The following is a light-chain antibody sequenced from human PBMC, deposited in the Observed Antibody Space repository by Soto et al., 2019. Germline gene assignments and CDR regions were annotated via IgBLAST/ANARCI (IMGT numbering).Light chain of an antibody. CDR3: QQYNNWPPWT. CDR2: GAS. V-gene: IGKV3-15*01. J-gene: IGKJ1*01. Sequence: EIVMTQSPATLSVSPGERATLSCRASQSVSINLAWYQQKPGQAPRLLIYGASTRATGIPARFSGSGSGKEFTLTISSLQSEDFAVYCCQQYNNWPPWTFGQGTKVDIK. CDR1: QSVSIN.